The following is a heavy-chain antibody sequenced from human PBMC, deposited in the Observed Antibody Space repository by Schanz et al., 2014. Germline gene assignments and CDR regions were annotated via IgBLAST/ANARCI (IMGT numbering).Heavy chain of an antibody. CDR2: ISGSGETT. J-gene: IGHJ5*02. Sequence: DVQLVDSGGDLVQPGGSLRLSCAASGFTFGNYAMNWVRQAPGKGLEWVSTISGSGETTYYADSVKGRFTISRDNPKNALYLQMNSLRDEDTALYYCAKDLNRVATAPQSWGQGTLVTVSS. CDR3: AKDLNRVATAPQS. CDR1: GFTFGNYA. V-gene: IGHV3-23*04. D-gene: IGHD5-12*01.